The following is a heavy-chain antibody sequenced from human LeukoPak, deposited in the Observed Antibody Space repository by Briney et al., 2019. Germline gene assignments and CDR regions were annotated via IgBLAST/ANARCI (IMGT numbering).Heavy chain of an antibody. V-gene: IGHV1-2*02. D-gene: IGHD2-2*01. Sequence: GASVKVSCKASGYTFTGYYMHWVRQAPGQGLEWMGWINPNSGGTNYAQKFQGRVTMTRDTSISTAYMELSRLRSDDTAVYYCARDLLEGYCSSTSCYGLGMDVWGQGTTVTVSS. CDR2: INPNSGGT. CDR1: GYTFTGYY. CDR3: ARDLLEGYCSSTSCYGLGMDV. J-gene: IGHJ6*02.